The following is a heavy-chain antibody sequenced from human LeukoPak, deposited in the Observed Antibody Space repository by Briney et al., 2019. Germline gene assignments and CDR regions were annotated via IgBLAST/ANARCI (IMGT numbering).Heavy chain of an antibody. CDR1: GLTFSSYS. Sequence: GPLRLSCVVSGLTFSSYSMSWVRQAPGKGLDWVSGISASGGDTWYPDSMKGRFTISRDNSKNTLFLQMSSLRVEDTAMYYCAKDAAGPEYWGQGTLVTVSS. J-gene: IGHJ4*02. CDR3: AKDAAGPEY. D-gene: IGHD6-13*01. V-gene: IGHV3-23*01. CDR2: ISASGGDT.